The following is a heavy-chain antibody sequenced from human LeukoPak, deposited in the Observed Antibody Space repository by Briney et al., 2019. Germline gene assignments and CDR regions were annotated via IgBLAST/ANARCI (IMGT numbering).Heavy chain of an antibody. V-gene: IGHV3-23*01. CDR2: ISGNAADT. CDR3: AKMGGVSESNARTFDP. J-gene: IGHJ5*02. CDR1: GFTFSSYG. D-gene: IGHD3-16*01. Sequence: GGSLRLSCVASGFTFSSYGMSWVRQAPGKGLEWVSAISGNAADTFYADSVKGRFTISRDNSKNTLYLQMKSLRVGDTALYHCAKMGGVSESNARTFDPWGQGTLVTVSS.